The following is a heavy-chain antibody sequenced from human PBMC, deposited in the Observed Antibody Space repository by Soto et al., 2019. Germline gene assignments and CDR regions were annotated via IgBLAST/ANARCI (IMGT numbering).Heavy chain of an antibody. CDR2: FYYTGST. Sequence: PSETLSLTCTVSGGSVSSCNYYWSWIRQPPGKGLEWIGYFYYTGSTNYNPSLKSRVTISIDASKNQFSLRLSSVTAADTAVYYCARQAMVRGVIISWFDPWGQGTLVTVSS. J-gene: IGHJ5*02. V-gene: IGHV4-61*01. CDR3: ARQAMVRGVIISWFDP. CDR1: GGSVSSCNYY. D-gene: IGHD3-10*01.